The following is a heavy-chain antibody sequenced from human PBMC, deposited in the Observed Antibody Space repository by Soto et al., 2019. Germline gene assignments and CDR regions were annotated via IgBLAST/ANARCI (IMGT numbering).Heavy chain of an antibody. V-gene: IGHV3-30-3*01. CDR3: AREGANYSGFDY. Sequence: QVHLVESGGGVVQPGRSLRLSCAASGFTFSNYAIHWVRQAPGKGLEWVAVISFDGNKKYYADSVKGRFTISRDNSKNTLYLQLNSLRPDDTAVYYCAREGANYSGFDYWGQGTLVTVSS. CDR1: GFTFSNYA. CDR2: ISFDGNKK. D-gene: IGHD4-4*01. J-gene: IGHJ4*02.